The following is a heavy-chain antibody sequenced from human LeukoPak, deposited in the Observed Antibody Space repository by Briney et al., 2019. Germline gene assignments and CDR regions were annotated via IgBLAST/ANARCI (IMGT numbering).Heavy chain of an antibody. V-gene: IGHV3-7*03. CDR2: IKHDGSET. CDR3: TRDEGATVITYRFDY. D-gene: IGHD4-17*01. J-gene: IGHJ4*02. Sequence: GGSLTLSCAASGFSFSKFYMSWVRQAPGKGLEWLAKIKHDGSETYHVDSVKGRFTISRDNAENSLYLQMNSLRAEDTAVYYCTRDEGATVITYRFDYWGQGTLVTVSS. CDR1: GFSFSKFY.